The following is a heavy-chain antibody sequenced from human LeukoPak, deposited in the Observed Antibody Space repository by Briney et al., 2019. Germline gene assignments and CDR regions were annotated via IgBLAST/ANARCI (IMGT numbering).Heavy chain of an antibody. J-gene: IGHJ6*02. V-gene: IGHV3-48*03. D-gene: IGHD5-12*01. CDR2: ISSSGSTI. Sequence: PGGSLRLSCAASGFTFSSYAMNWVRQAPGKGLEWVSYISSSGSTIYYADSVKGRFTISRDNAKNSLYLQMNSLRAEDTAVYYCARDNVGGGYDWDYYYYYGMDVWGQGTTVTVSS. CDR3: ARDNVGGGYDWDYYYYYGMDV. CDR1: GFTFSSYA.